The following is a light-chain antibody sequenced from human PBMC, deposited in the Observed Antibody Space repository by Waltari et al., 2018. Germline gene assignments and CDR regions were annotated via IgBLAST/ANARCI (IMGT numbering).Light chain of an antibody. V-gene: IGLV2-14*01. CDR3: TSYITTRGDWV. CDR2: EVS. Sequence: QSALTQPASVSGSPGQSITISCTGTSSDVGGYNLVSWHQQHPGKAPKLIIYEVSNRPSGVFSRFSGSKSGNTASLTISGLQAEDEADYYCTSYITTRGDWVFGGGTKLTVL. J-gene: IGLJ3*02. CDR1: SSDVGGYNL.